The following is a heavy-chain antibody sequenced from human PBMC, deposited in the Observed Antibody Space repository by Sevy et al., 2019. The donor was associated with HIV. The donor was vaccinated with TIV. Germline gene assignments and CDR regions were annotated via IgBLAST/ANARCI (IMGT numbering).Heavy chain of an antibody. CDR3: AKGLEADPLFDY. Sequence: GGSLRLSCAASGFTFSSYGMHWVRQAPGKGLEWVALIWYDGSNKYYADSVKGRFTISRDNSKNTLYVQMNSLRAEDTAVYYCAKGLEADPLFDYWGQGTLVTVSS. V-gene: IGHV3-33*06. CDR2: IWYDGSNK. J-gene: IGHJ4*02. CDR1: GFTFSSYG.